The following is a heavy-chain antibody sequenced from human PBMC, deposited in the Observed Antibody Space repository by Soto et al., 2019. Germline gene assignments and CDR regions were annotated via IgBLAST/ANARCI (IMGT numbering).Heavy chain of an antibody. CDR2: ISWDSGSI. CDR1: GFTFDDYA. D-gene: IGHD6-19*01. Sequence: GGSLRLSCAASGFTFDDYAMHWVRQAPGKGLEWVSGISWDSGSIGYADSVKGRFTISRDNAKNSLYLQMNSLRAEDMALYYCAKDKSQWLSLIGAFDIWGQGTMVTVSS. V-gene: IGHV3-9*03. CDR3: AKDKSQWLSLIGAFDI. J-gene: IGHJ3*02.